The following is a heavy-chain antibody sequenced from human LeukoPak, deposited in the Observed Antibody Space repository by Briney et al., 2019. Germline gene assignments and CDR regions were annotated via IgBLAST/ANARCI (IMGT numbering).Heavy chain of an antibody. CDR1: GFTVSSNY. J-gene: IGHJ4*02. Sequence: QSGGSLRLSCAASGFTVSSNYMSWARQAPGKGLEWVSVIYSGGGTYYADSVKGRFTISRDNSKNTLYLQMNSLRAEDTAVYYCASSLEGNFWSGYHFWGQGTLVTVSS. CDR2: IYSGGGT. V-gene: IGHV3-66*01. CDR3: ASSLEGNFWSGYHF. D-gene: IGHD3-3*01.